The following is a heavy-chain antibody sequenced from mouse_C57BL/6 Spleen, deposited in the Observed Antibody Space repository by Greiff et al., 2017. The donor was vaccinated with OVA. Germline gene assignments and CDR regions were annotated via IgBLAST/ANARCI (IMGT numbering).Heavy chain of an antibody. V-gene: IGHV1-55*01. J-gene: IGHJ3*01. CDR2: IYPGSGST. CDR3: ARLGVSDGFAY. CDR1: GYTFTSYW. Sequence: ESGAELVKPGASVKMSCKASGYTFTSYWITWVKQRPGQGLEWIGDIYPGSGSTNYNEKFKSKATLTVDTSSSTAYMQLSSLTSEDSAVYYCARLGVSDGFAYWGQGTLVTVSA.